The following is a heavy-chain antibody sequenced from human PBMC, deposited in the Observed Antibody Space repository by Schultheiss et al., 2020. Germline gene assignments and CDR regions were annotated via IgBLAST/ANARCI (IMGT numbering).Heavy chain of an antibody. V-gene: IGHV4-34*01. CDR3: ASGLPSGF. D-gene: IGHD2-15*01. J-gene: IGHJ3*01. Sequence: SETLSLTCAVYGGSFSGYYWSWIRQPPGKGLEWIGEIYHSGSTYYNPSLKSRVTISVDTSKNQFSLKLSSVTAADTAVYYCASGLPSGFWGQGTMVTVSS. CDR1: GGSFSGYY. CDR2: IYHSGST.